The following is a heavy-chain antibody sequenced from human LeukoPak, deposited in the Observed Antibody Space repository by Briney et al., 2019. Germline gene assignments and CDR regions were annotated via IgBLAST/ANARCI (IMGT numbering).Heavy chain of an antibody. V-gene: IGHV3-30*02. Sequence: GGSLRLSCAVSGFTFSTYDMHWVRQAPGKGLEWVALIRYDGRNRYSAGSVRGRCTISKDTSSNTHHLLVNNLNPDDTAVYYCAKVRRTSIFGEVTYPIEYWGQGTLVTVSS. D-gene: IGHD3-3*02. J-gene: IGHJ4*02. CDR3: AKVRRTSIFGEVTYPIEY. CDR2: IRYDGRNR. CDR1: GFTFSTYD.